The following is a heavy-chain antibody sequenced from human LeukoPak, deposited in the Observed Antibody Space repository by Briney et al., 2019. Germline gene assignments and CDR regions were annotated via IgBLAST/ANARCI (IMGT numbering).Heavy chain of an antibody. Sequence: GGSLSLSCAASGFTFSSYAMHWVRQAPGKGLEWVAVISYDGSNKYYADSVRGRFTISRDNSKNTLYLQMNSLRAEDTAVYYCARDPHPTVAATDYFDYWGQGTLVTVSS. CDR3: ARDPHPTVAATDYFDY. D-gene: IGHD6-19*01. CDR1: GFTFSSYA. V-gene: IGHV3-30-3*01. CDR2: ISYDGSNK. J-gene: IGHJ4*02.